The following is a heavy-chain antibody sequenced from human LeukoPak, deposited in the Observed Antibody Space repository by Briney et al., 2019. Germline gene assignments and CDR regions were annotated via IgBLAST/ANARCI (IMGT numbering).Heavy chain of an antibody. J-gene: IGHJ4*02. V-gene: IGHV1-3*01. CDR2: INAGNGNT. CDR3: AYGDPFLSDY. D-gene: IGHD4-17*01. CDR1: GFTFTSYA. Sequence: PGGSLRLSCAASGFTFTSYAMHWVRQAPGQRLEWMGWINAGNGNTKYSQKFQGRVTITRDTSASTAYMELSSLRSEDTAVYYCAYGDPFLSDYWGQGTLVTVSS.